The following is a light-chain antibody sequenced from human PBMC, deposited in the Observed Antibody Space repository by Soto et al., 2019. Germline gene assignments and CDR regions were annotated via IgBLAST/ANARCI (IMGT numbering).Light chain of an antibody. V-gene: IGLV2-23*01. J-gene: IGLJ3*02. CDR3: CSYAGSSTWV. Sequence: QSALTQPASVSGSPGQSITITCSGTISDVGGYNFVSWYQQHPGKAPKLIIXXXXKXXXXXXXXXXXXKSGNTASLTISGXXAEDXADYYCCSYAGSSTWVFGGGTKVTVL. CDR1: ISDVGGYNF. CDR2: XXX.